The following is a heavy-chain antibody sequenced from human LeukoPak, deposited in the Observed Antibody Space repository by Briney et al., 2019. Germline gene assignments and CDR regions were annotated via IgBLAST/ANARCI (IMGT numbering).Heavy chain of an antibody. J-gene: IGHJ1*01. CDR3: ARKSSQGNAGYFQH. CDR2: INPSGDST. V-gene: IGHV1-46*01. Sequence: GASVKVSCKASGYTFTSYYVHWVRQAPGQGLEWMGIINPSGDSTSYAQRFQGRVTMTRDTSTSTVYMELSRLRSEDTAVYYCARKSSQGNAGYFQHWGQGTLVTVSS. CDR1: GYTFTSYY. D-gene: IGHD4-23*01.